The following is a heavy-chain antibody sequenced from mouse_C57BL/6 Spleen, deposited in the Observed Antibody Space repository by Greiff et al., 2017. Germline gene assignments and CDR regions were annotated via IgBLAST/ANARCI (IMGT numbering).Heavy chain of an antibody. V-gene: IGHV5-6*01. D-gene: IGHD1-1*01. J-gene: IGHJ2*01. CDR2: ISSGGSYT. CDR3: ARNDYGSSPDD. Sequence: EVMLVESGGDLVKPGGSLKLSCAASGFTFSSYGLSWVRQTPDKRLEWVATISSGGSYTYYPDSVKGRFTISRDNAKNTLYLQMSSLKSEDTAMYYCARNDYGSSPDDWGQGTTLTVSS. CDR1: GFTFSSYG.